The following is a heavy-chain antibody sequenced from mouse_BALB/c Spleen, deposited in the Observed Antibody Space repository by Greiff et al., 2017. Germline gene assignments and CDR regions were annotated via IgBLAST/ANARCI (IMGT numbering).Heavy chain of an antibody. J-gene: IGHJ3*01. D-gene: IGHD2-4*01. V-gene: IGHV5-6-5*01. CDR1: GFTFSSYA. CDR2: ISSGGST. Sequence: EVHLVESGGGLVKPGGSLKLSCAASGFTFSSYAMSWVRQTPEKRLEWVASISSGGSTYYPDSVKGRFTISRDNARNILYLQMSSLRSEDTAMYYCARGGYDYPFAYWGQGTLVTVSA. CDR3: ARGGYDYPFAY.